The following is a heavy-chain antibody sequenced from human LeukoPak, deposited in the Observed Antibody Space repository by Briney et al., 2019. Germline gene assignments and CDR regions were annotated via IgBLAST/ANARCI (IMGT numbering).Heavy chain of an antibody. V-gene: IGHV3-30*02. J-gene: IGHJ4*02. CDR3: ATIWSGYTMAFDY. CDR1: GFTFSSYG. Sequence: GGSLRLSCAASGFTFSSYGMHWVRQAPGKGLEWVAFIRYDGSNKYYADSVKGRFTICRDNSKNTLYLQMNSLRAEDTAVYYCATIWSGYTMAFDYWGQGTLVTVYS. D-gene: IGHD3-3*01. CDR2: IRYDGSNK.